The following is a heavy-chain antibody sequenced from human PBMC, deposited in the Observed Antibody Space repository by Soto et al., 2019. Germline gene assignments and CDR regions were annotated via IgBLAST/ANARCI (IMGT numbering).Heavy chain of an antibody. CDR3: AREKEVVVAVQYYYYGMDV. CDR1: GYTFTSYY. V-gene: IGHV1-46*01. CDR2: INPSGGST. D-gene: IGHD2-15*01. J-gene: IGHJ6*02. Sequence: ASVKVSGKASGYTFTSYYMHWVRQAPGQGLEWMGIINPSGGSTSYAQKFQGRVTMTRDTSTSTVYMELSSLRSEDTAVYYCAREKEVVVAVQYYYYGMDVWGQGTTVTVSS.